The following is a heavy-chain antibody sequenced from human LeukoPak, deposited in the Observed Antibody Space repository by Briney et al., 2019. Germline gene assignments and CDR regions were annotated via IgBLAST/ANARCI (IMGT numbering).Heavy chain of an antibody. CDR1: GGSISSSSYY. V-gene: IGHV4-39*07. CDR2: IYYSGST. CDR3: ARAVAGADFDY. J-gene: IGHJ4*02. Sequence: SETLSLTCTVSGGSISSSSYYWGWIRQPPGKGLEWIGSIYYSGSTYYNPSLKSRVTISVDTSKNQFSLKLSSVTAADTAVYYCARAVAGADFDYWGQGTLVTVSS. D-gene: IGHD6-19*01.